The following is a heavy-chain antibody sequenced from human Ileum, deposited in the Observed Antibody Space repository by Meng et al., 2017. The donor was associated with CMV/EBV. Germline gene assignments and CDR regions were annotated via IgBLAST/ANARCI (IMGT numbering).Heavy chain of an antibody. CDR2: IRQDEREK. J-gene: IGHJ4*02. CDR3: ARDVGGAFDY. V-gene: IGHV3-7*01. Sequence: GGSLRLSCAASGFSFSRYWMTWVRQAPGKGLEWVANIRQDEREKYYVDSVQGRFTISRDNAHDSLYLQMNSLRVEDTAVYFCARDVGGAFDYWGQGTLVTVSS. CDR1: GFSFSRYW. D-gene: IGHD2-15*01.